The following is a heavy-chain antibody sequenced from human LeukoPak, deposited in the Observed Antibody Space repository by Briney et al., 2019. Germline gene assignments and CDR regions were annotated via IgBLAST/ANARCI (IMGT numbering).Heavy chain of an antibody. J-gene: IGHJ4*02. CDR3: AREREGPYGYLDY. CDR2: IYYSRST. D-gene: IGHD3-10*01. V-gene: IGHV4-39*02. CDR1: GGSISNTLYY. Sequence: SETLSLTCTVSGGSISNTLYYWAWIRQPPGKGLESIGSIYYSRSTYYSPPLKSRVTISVDASKNQFSLKLSSVTAADTTVYYCAREREGPYGYLDYWGQGTLVTVSS.